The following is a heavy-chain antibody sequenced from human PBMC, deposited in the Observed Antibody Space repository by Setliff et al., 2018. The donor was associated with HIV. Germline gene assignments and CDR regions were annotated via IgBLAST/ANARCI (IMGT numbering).Heavy chain of an antibody. J-gene: IGHJ4*02. CDR2: INPYTGDT. CDR1: GGTFSSYA. V-gene: IGHV1-2*02. D-gene: IGHD1-26*01. CDR3: ARNREGALDF. Sequence: GASVKVSCKASGGKASGGTFSSYAISWVRQAPGQGLEWMGGINPYTGDTHYIQRFQGRVTMTRDTSTSTVYLDLSGLTSDDTAVYYCARNREGALDFWGQGTQVTVSS.